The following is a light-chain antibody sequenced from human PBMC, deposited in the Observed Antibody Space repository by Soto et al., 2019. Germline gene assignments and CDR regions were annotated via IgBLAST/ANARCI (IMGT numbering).Light chain of an antibody. J-gene: IGKJ4*01. V-gene: IGKV1-5*01. Sequence: DIQMTQSPSTLSASVGDRVTITCRASQSISSWLAWYQQKPGTAPNLLIFDASSLKSGVPSRFSGSGSGTEFTLTISSLQPDDFATYYCQQYNSYPLTFGGGTKVEIK. CDR1: QSISSW. CDR2: DAS. CDR3: QQYNSYPLT.